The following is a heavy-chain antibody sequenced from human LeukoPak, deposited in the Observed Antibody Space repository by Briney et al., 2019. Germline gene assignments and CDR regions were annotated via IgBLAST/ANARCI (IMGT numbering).Heavy chain of an antibody. Sequence: GGSLRLSCAASGFTFSSYAMSWVRQAPGKGLEWVSAISGSGGSTYYADSVRGRFTISRDNSKNTLYLQMNSLRADDTAVYYCAKIASAGHWYFDLWGRGTLVTVSS. CDR2: ISGSGGST. D-gene: IGHD6-13*01. V-gene: IGHV3-23*01. CDR3: AKIASAGHWYFDL. CDR1: GFTFSSYA. J-gene: IGHJ2*01.